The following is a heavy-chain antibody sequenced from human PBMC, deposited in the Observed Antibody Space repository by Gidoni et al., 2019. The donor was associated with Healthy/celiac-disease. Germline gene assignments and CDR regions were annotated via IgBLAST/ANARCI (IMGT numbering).Heavy chain of an antibody. J-gene: IGHJ4*02. V-gene: IGHV1-46*01. Sequence: QVQLVQSGAEVKKPGASVKVSCKASGYTFTSYYMHWVRQAPGQGLEWMGIITPSGGSTSYAQKFQGRVTMTRDTSTSTVYMELSSLRSEDTAVYYCAISSLYYAFDYWGQGTLVTVSS. CDR2: ITPSGGST. CDR3: AISSLYYAFDY. D-gene: IGHD3-3*01. CDR1: GYTFTSYY.